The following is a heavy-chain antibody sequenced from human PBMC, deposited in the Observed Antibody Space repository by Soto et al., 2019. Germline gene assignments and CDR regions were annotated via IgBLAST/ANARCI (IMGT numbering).Heavy chain of an antibody. Sequence: CAASGFTFSNSTMNWVRQAPGKGLEWVACITSSGSFIYYADSMKGRFTISRDDAKKSLYLQMNSLRAEDTAVYYCARVPAASDRTAFYYVSKFFYFDYWGRGTQVTVSS. D-gene: IGHD3-22*01. J-gene: IGHJ4*02. CDR1: GFTFSNST. V-gene: IGHV3-21*01. CDR3: ARVPAASDRTAFYYVSKFFYFDY. CDR2: ITSSGSFI.